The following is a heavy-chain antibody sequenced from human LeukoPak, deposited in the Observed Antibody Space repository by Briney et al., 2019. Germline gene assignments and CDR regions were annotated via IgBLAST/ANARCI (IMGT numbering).Heavy chain of an antibody. D-gene: IGHD4-17*01. V-gene: IGHV3-23*01. CDR2: ISGSGGDT. CDR3: AKVFRSGDLFVSDS. J-gene: IGHJ4*02. CDR1: GFTFNNYV. Sequence: GRSLRLSCAASGFTFNNYVMSWVRQAPGKGLEWVSGISGSGGDTYYADSVKGRFTISRDNSKNTLFLQMSSLRTEDSAIYYCAKVFRSGDLFVSDSWGQGTLVTVSS.